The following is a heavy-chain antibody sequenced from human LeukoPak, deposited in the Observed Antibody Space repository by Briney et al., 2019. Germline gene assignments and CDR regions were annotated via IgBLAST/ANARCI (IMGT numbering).Heavy chain of an antibody. Sequence: SVKVSCKASGGTFSSYAISWVRQAPGQGLEWMEGIIPIFGTANYAQKFQGRVTITADESTSTAHMELSSLRSEDTAVYYCARITSGYCYGSGAYYFDYWGQGTLVTVSS. CDR3: ARITSGYCYGSGAYYFDY. CDR2: IIPIFGTA. CDR1: GGTFSSYA. J-gene: IGHJ4*02. D-gene: IGHD3-10*01. V-gene: IGHV1-69*01.